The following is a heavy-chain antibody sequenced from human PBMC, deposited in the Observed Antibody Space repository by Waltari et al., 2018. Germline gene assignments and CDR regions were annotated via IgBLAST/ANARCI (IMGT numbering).Heavy chain of an antibody. CDR1: GYTFTDFF. J-gene: IGHJ4*02. D-gene: IGHD5-12*01. V-gene: IGHV1-2*05. CDR2: LNPSPGGT. Sequence: QVQLVQSGAEVKRSGASVKVSCKASGYTFTDFFLHWLRQAPGQGLEWMGRLNPSPGGTDIAQTFQGRVTLTRDTRTNTAFMELKGMTSDDTGVYHCAREGARWKGYSDYDWGYWGQGTPVTVSS. CDR3: AREGARWKGYSDYDWGY.